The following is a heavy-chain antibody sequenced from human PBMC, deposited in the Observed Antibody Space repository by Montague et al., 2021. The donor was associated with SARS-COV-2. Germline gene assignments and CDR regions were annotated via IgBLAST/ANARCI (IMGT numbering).Heavy chain of an antibody. J-gene: IGHJ6*03. D-gene: IGHD3-22*01. CDR2: INNSGST. Sequence: SETLSLTCAVYGGSFGGHYWSWIRQPPGKGLEWIGEINNSGSTNYNPSLKSRVTISVDTSKNQFSLKLHSVTAAGTAVYYCARGRIEVSMIVVVLTGASYYMDVWGKGTTVTVSS. V-gene: IGHV4-34*01. CDR1: GGSFGGHY. CDR3: ARGRIEVSMIVVVLTGASYYMDV.